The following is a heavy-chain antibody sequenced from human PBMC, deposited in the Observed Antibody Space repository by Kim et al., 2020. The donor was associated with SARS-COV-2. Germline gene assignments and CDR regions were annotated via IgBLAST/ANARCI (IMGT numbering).Heavy chain of an antibody. J-gene: IGHJ4*01. CDR3: ARVSHNLQITTMAFDY. V-gene: IGHV1-18*01. Sequence: ASVKVSCKSSGYTFSNYGISWVRQAPGQGLDWMGWITAYNGNTKYTPKFQFQGRVTLTTVTSTNTAYMELRSLRSDDTAVYYCARVSHNLQITTMAFDYW. D-gene: IGHD5-18*01. CDR2: ITAYNGNT. CDR1: GYTFSNYG.